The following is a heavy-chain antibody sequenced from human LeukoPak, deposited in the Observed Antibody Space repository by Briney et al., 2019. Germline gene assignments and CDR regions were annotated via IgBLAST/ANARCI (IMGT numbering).Heavy chain of an antibody. V-gene: IGHV4-34*01. CDR1: GGSFSGYY. J-gene: IGHJ6*03. Sequence: PSETLSLTCAVYGGSFSGYYWSWIRQPPGKGLEWIGEMNHSGSTNYNPSLKSPGTISVDTSKNQFSLKLSSVTAADTAVCYCASPPYSSGWYRTYYYMDVWGKGNTVTISS. CDR2: MNHSGST. D-gene: IGHD6-19*01. CDR3: ASPPYSSGWYRTYYYMDV.